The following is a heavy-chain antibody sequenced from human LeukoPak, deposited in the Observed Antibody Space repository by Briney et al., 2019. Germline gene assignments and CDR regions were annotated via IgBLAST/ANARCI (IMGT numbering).Heavy chain of an antibody. CDR1: GGTCSSYT. CDR3: ARENEPMQHFDY. D-gene: IGHD1-1*01. CDR2: IIPILGIA. V-gene: IGHV1-69*04. J-gene: IGHJ4*02. Sequence: ASVKVSCKASGGTCSSYTISWVRQAPGQGLEWMGRIIPILGIANYAQKFQGRVTITADKSTSTAYMELSSLRSEDTALYYCARENEPMQHFDYWGQGTLVTASS.